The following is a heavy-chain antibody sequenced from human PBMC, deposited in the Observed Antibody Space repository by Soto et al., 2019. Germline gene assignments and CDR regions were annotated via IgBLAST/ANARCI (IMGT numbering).Heavy chain of an antibody. Sequence: QVQLVESGGGEVKPGRSLRLSCEASGSSFSISAMHWVRQAPGKGLEWVAVISYDGSIKYYADSVKGRFTVSRDNSKNTLYLQMNSLRVEDTAVYYCARAEAVAGPYYFDYWGQGTLVTVSS. CDR1: GSSFSISA. V-gene: IGHV3-30*04. D-gene: IGHD6-19*01. J-gene: IGHJ4*02. CDR2: ISYDGSIK. CDR3: ARAEAVAGPYYFDY.